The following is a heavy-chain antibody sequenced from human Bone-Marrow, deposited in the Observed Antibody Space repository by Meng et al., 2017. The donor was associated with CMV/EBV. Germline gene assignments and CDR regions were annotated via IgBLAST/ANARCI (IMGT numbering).Heavy chain of an antibody. CDR2: ISRSGGST. Sequence: ETLSLTCTVSGGSISSYYWSWIRQPPGKGLEWVSSISRSGGSTYYADSVKGRFTISRDNSKSTLYLQMNSLGAEDTAIYYCAKDWGNSGWYVDYWGQGTLVTVSS. CDR3: AKDWGNSGWYVDY. V-gene: IGHV3-23*01. CDR1: GGSISSYY. J-gene: IGHJ4*02. D-gene: IGHD6-19*01.